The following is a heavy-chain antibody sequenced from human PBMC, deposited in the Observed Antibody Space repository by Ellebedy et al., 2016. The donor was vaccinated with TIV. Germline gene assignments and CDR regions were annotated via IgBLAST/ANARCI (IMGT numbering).Heavy chain of an antibody. J-gene: IGHJ4*02. D-gene: IGHD3-10*01. V-gene: IGHV4-4*02. Sequence: MPGGSLRLSCAVSGGSISNSNWWSWVRQPQGKGLEWIGEIYHSGSTNYNPSLKSRVTISVDNSQNQFSLKLSSVTAADTAVYYCARTVVGSALDWGQGTLVTVSS. CDR1: GGSISNSNW. CDR2: IYHSGST. CDR3: ARTVVGSALD.